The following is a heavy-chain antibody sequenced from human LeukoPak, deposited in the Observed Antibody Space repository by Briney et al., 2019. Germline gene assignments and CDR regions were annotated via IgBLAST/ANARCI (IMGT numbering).Heavy chain of an antibody. CDR3: AKCRMTTVTPFDY. D-gene: IGHD4-17*01. V-gene: IGHV3-23*01. CDR2: ISGSGGST. Sequence: ISGSGGSTYYADSVKGRFTISRDNSKNTLYLQMNSLRAEDTAVYYCAKCRMTTVTPFDYWGQGTLVTVSS. J-gene: IGHJ4*02.